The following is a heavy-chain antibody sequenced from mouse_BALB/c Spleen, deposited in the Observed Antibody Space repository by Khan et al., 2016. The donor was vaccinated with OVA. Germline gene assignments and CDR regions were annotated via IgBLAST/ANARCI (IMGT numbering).Heavy chain of an antibody. CDR3: ARAYYRYDGYYAMNY. Sequence: QVQLQQSGPGLVAPSQSLSSTCTVSGFSLSRYDIHWVRQPPGKGLEWLGVIWGGGGTDYNSTLKSRLSISKDNPKRKVFLKMNSLQSDDTAMYYCARAYYRYDGYYAMNYWGQGTSVTVSS. V-gene: IGHV2-6-4*01. J-gene: IGHJ4*01. CDR2: IWGGGGT. D-gene: IGHD2-14*01. CDR1: GFSLSRYD.